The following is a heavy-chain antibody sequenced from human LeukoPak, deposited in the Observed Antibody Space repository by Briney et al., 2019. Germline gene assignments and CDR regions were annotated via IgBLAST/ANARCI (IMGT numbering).Heavy chain of an antibody. CDR2: INPNSGGT. V-gene: IGHV1-2*02. D-gene: IGHD2-8*01. J-gene: IGHJ5*02. Sequence: ASVKVSCKASGYTFTGYYMHWVRQAPGQGLEWMGWINPNSGGTNYAQKFQGRATMTRDTSISTAYMELSRLRSDDTAVYYCASACTNGVCYKSWFDPWGQGALVTVSS. CDR3: ASACTNGVCYKSWFDP. CDR1: GYTFTGYY.